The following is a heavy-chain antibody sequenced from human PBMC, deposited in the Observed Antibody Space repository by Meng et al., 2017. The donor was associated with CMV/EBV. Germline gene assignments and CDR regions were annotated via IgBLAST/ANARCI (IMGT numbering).Heavy chain of an antibody. CDR1: GFTFSDYY. Sequence: GGSLRLSCAASGFTFSDYYMSWIRQAPGKGLEWVSYISSSGSTIYYADSVKGRFTISRDNAKNSLYLQMNSLRAEDTAVYYCARGESSWSGYYLYYGMDVWGQGTTVTVSS. D-gene: IGHD3-3*01. CDR2: ISSSGSTI. V-gene: IGHV3-11*04. J-gene: IGHJ6*02. CDR3: ARGESSWSGYYLYYGMDV.